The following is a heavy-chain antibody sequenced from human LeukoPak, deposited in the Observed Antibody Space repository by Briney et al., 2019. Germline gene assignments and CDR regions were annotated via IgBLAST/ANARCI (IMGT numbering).Heavy chain of an antibody. CDR3: ASSIAAAGNDY. Sequence: PSETLSLTCAVYGGSLSGYYWSWIRQPPGKGLEWIGEINHSGSTNYNPSLKSRVTISVDTSKNQFSLKLSSVTAADTAVYYCASSIAAAGNDYWGQGTLVTVSS. CDR1: GGSLSGYY. V-gene: IGHV4-34*01. D-gene: IGHD6-13*01. CDR2: INHSGST. J-gene: IGHJ4*02.